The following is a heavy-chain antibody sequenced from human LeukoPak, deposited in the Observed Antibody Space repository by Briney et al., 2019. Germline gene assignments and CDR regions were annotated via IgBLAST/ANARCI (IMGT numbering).Heavy chain of an antibody. CDR3: ATSGYDTSPEY. D-gene: IGHD5-12*01. V-gene: IGHV4-39*01. CDR2: IYYSGST. CDR1: GGSISSSGYY. Sequence: KPSETLSLTCTVSGGSISSSGYYWGWIRQPPGKGLEWIGSIYYSGSTYYNPSLKSRVTISVDTSKNQFSLKLSSVTAADTAVYYCATSGYDTSPEYWGQGTLVTVSS. J-gene: IGHJ4*02.